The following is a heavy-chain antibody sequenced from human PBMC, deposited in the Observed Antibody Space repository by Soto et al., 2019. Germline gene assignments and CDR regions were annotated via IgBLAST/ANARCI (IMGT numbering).Heavy chain of an antibody. CDR3: AGLYHYDSSGYYDY. CDR1: GGTFSSYA. J-gene: IGHJ4*02. V-gene: IGHV1-69*13. D-gene: IGHD3-22*01. Sequence: SVKVSCKASGGTFSSYAISWVRQAPGQGLEWMGGIIPIFGTANYAQKFQGRVTITADESTSTAYMELSSLTSEDTAVYYCAGLYHYDSSGYYDYWSQGTLVTVSS. CDR2: IIPIFGTA.